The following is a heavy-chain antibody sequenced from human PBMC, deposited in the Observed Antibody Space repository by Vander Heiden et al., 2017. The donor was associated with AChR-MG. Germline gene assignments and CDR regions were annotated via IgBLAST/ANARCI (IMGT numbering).Heavy chain of an antibody. CDR2: ISSSSSTI. J-gene: IGHJ4*02. CDR1: GFTFSSYS. CDR3: ARKTYYYDSSGYSYFDY. Sequence: EVQLVESGGGLVQPGGSLRLSWAASGFTFSSYSMNWVRQAPGKGLEWVSYISSSSSTIYHADSVKGRFTISRDNAKNSLYLQMNSLRAEDTAVYYCARKTYYYDSSGYSYFDYWGQGTLVTVSS. D-gene: IGHD3-22*01. V-gene: IGHV3-48*01.